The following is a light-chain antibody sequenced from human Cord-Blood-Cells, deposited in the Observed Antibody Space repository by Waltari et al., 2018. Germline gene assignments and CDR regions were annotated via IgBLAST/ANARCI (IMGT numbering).Light chain of an antibody. J-gene: IGKJ1*01. CDR2: DAS. CDR1: QSISSW. V-gene: IGKV1-5*01. CDR3: QQYNSYSWT. Sequence: DIPMTQSPSPLSAHVGGRVPITCRASQSISSWLAWYQQKPGKAPKLLIYDASSLESGVPSRFSGSGSGTEFTLTISSLQPDDFATYYCQQYNSYSWTFGQGTKVEIK.